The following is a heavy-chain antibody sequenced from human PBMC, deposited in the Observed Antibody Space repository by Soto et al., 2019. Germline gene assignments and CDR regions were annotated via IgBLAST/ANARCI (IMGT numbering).Heavy chain of an antibody. CDR1: GYTLRELN. CDR3: ATGDQLSAEVTGISFSF. Sequence: ASVKVSCKVSGYTLRELNLHWVRQAPGKGLEWLGGFDAAKDETLYAQKVQGRIAVTEDTSAVTAYMELRSLTFEDTAVYYCATGDQLSAEVTGISFSFWGHGTRVTVSS. V-gene: IGHV1-24*01. D-gene: IGHD2-21*02. J-gene: IGHJ4*01. CDR2: FDAAKDET.